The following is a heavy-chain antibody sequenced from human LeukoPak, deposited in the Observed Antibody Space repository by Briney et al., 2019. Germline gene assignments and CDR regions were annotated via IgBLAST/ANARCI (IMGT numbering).Heavy chain of an antibody. CDR3: ATDSPETAAFDY. V-gene: IGHV3-48*04. Sequence: GGSLRLSCAASGFSFSTYSMNWVRQAPGKGLEWVSYIVGSSSNIYYADSVKGRFTISRDNAKNSLYLQMDSLRAEDTAVYYCATDSPETAAFDYWGQGTLVTVSS. J-gene: IGHJ4*02. D-gene: IGHD1-1*01. CDR2: IVGSSSNI. CDR1: GFSFSTYS.